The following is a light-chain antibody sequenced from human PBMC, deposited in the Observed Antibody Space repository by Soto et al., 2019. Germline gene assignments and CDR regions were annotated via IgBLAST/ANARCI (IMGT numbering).Light chain of an antibody. Sequence: ETVMTQSPATLSVSPGEGATLSCRATENINQNLAWYQQKPGQAPRLLIYGVSTRATGVPARFSGSGSGTEFTLTISGLQSEDFAVYYCQQYNNWPPWTFGQGTKVDNK. CDR1: ENINQN. V-gene: IGKV3-15*01. CDR2: GVS. J-gene: IGKJ1*01. CDR3: QQYNNWPPWT.